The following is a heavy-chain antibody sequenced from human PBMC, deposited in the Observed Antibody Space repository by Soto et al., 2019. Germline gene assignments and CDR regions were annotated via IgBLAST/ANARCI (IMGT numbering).Heavy chain of an antibody. Sequence: MRLSCAASGFTFSSSGMHWVRQAPGKGLEWVAVISYDGSNKFYADSVKGRFTISRDNFRNTLYLQMNSLRAEDTAVYYCAKGGSSSSCDFWGQGTLVTVSS. CDR2: ISYDGSNK. CDR1: GFTFSSSG. D-gene: IGHD6-6*01. J-gene: IGHJ4*02. V-gene: IGHV3-30*18. CDR3: AKGGSSSSCDF.